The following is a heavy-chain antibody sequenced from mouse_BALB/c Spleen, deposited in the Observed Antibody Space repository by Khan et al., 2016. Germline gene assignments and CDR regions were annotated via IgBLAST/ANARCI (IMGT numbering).Heavy chain of an antibody. V-gene: IGHV6-6*02. CDR2: IRLKSNNYAT. J-gene: IGHJ4*01. D-gene: IGHD1-1*01. CDR1: GFTFSNYW. CDR3: TRGIYYGRLYAMDY. Sequence: DVKLEESGGGLVQPGGSMKLSCVASGFTFSNYWMNWVRQSPAKGLEWVAEIRLKSNNYATHYAESVKGRFTISRDDSKTSVHLQMNNLRAEDTSIYYCTRGIYYGRLYAMDYWGQGTSVTVSS.